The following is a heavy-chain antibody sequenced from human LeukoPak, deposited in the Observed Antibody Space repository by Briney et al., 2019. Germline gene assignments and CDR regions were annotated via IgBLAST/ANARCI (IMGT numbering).Heavy chain of an antibody. CDR2: ISGSGGST. J-gene: IGHJ5*02. D-gene: IGHD6-13*01. CDR3: AKPRPSYSSSWYDH. V-gene: IGHV3-23*01. CDR1: GFTFTSYA. Sequence: PGGSLRLSCAASGFTFTSYARSWVRQAPGKGLEWVSAISGSGGSTYYADSVKGGFTFSRDNSNNPLYLQINSLIAEDTAVYYCAKPRPSYSSSWYDHWGQGTLVTVSS.